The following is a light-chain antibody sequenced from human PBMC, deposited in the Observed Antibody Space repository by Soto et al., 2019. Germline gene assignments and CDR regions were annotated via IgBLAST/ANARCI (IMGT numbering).Light chain of an antibody. J-gene: IGKJ1*01. CDR2: GAS. CDR3: QHYGDSPPG. Sequence: EVVLTQSPGTLSLSPGERATLSCRASQTVTSTYLAWYQQKPGQAPRLLIYGASSRAADVPDRFSGSGSGTDLTLTISRLEPGDFAVYYCQHYGDSPPGFGQGTKV. V-gene: IGKV3-20*01. CDR1: QTVTSTY.